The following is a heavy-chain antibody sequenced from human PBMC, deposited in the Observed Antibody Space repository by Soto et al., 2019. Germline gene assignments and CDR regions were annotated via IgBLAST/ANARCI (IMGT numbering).Heavy chain of an antibody. CDR2: IYFSGST. D-gene: IGHD5-12*01. CDR1: GGYITSDSYY. CDR3: ARHLSASGYDLNC. V-gene: IGHV4-39*01. Sequence: QLQLQESGPGLVKPSETLSLTCTVSGGYITSDSYYWAWIRQPPGRGLVWIGSIYFSGSTYSNSARRSRLAMSIDMCKNQFSLNLPSVTAADTAFYYCARHLSASGYDLNCWGQGTPVTVSS. J-gene: IGHJ4*02.